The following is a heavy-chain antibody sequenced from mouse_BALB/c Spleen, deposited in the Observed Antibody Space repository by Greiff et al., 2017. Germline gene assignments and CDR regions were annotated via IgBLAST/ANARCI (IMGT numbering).Heavy chain of an antibody. V-gene: IGHV1-87*01. CDR3: ARSKVYAFDY. D-gene: IGHD2-3*01. CDR2: IYPGDGDT. CDR1: GYTFTSYW. J-gene: IGHJ2*01. Sequence: QVQLQQSGAELARPGASVKLSCKASGYTFTSYWMQWVKQRPGQGLEWIGAIYPGDGDTRYTQKFKGKATLTADKSSSTAYMQLSSLASEDSAVYYCARSKVYAFDYWGQGTTLTVSS.